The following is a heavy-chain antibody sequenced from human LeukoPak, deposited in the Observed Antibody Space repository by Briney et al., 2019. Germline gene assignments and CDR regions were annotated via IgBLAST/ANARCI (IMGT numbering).Heavy chain of an antibody. J-gene: IGHJ4*02. CDR2: INSDGSST. Sequence: GGSLGLSCAASGFTFSSYWMHWVRQAPGKGLVWVSRINSDGSSTSYADSVKGRFTISRDNAKNTLYLQMNSLRAEDTAVYYCARGAGPWIPIDYWGQGTLVTVSS. CDR3: ARGAGPWIPIDY. V-gene: IGHV3-74*01. D-gene: IGHD1-1*01. CDR1: GFTFSSYW.